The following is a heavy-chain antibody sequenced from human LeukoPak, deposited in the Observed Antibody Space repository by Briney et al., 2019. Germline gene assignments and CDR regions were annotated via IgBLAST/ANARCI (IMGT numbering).Heavy chain of an antibody. CDR2: IYYSGST. J-gene: IGHJ4*02. CDR1: GGSISSYY. V-gene: IGHV4-59*08. D-gene: IGHD4-17*01. Sequence: SETLSLTCTVSGGSISSYYWSWVRQPPGKGLEWIGYIYYSGSTNYHPSLKSRVTISVDTFKNQFALKLSSVTAADTAVYYCARMTTVTQFDYWGQGTLVTVSS. CDR3: ARMTTVTQFDY.